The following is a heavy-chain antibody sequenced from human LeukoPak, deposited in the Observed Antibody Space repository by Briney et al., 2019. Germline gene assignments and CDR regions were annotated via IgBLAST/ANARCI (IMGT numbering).Heavy chain of an antibody. CDR2: ISGSGSTT. CDR1: GFTFSSYA. V-gene: IGHV3-23*01. D-gene: IGHD2-2*01. J-gene: IGHJ4*02. CDR3: AKRGSSSSSGYYFDY. Sequence: GGSLRLSCAASGFTFSSYAMSWVRQAPGRGRERVSAISGSGSTTYYADSVKGRFTISRDNSKNTLYLQMNSLRAEDTAVYYCAKRGSSSSSGYYFDYWGQGTLVTVSS.